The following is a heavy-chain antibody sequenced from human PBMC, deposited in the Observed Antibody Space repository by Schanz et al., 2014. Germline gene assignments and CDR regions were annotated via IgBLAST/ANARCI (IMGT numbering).Heavy chain of an antibody. CDR3: AKVRYSSGWRGDYFDE. CDR1: GFGLDIFA. J-gene: IGHJ4*02. V-gene: IGHV3-23*01. CDR2: FNDGGVNK. Sequence: EVHLLESGGGLVEPGGSLRLSCATSGFGLDIFAVSWVRQAPGKGLEWVSSFNDGGVNKYYADSVKGRFTISSDNSKSTLYLQMSSLRAEDTAVYYCAKVRYSSGWRGDYFDEWGQGTLVTVAS. D-gene: IGHD6-25*01.